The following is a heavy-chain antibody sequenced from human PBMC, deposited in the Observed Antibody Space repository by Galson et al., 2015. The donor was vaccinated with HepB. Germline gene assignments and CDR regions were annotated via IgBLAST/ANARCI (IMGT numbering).Heavy chain of an antibody. V-gene: IGHV4-30-4*01. CDR2: IYFSGQS. CDR3: VSAPFYGDHSFHN. D-gene: IGHD4-17*01. Sequence: LSLTCTVSGASVSSGEYFWNWIRQPPGKGLEWIGFIYFSGQSYFNPSLKSRVAISVHTTTNQFSLRLTSLTAADTAVYYCVSAPFYGDHSFHNWGRGTLVSVSS. CDR1: GASVSSGEYF. J-gene: IGHJ4*02.